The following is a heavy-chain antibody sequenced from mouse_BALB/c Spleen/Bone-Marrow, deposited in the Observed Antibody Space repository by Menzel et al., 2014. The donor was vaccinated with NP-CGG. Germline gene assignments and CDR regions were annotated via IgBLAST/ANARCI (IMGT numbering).Heavy chain of an antibody. V-gene: IGHV1S130*01. D-gene: IGHD3-2*02. CDR3: ARSGFDY. J-gene: IGHJ2*01. Sequence: VQLQQSGSVLVRPGASVKLSCKASGYTFTSSWMHWAKQRPGQGLEWIGEIHPNSGNTNYNEKFMGKSTLTVDTSSSTACVDLSRLTSEDSAVYYCARSGFDYWGQGTTLTVSS. CDR2: IHPNSGNT. CDR1: GYTFTSSW.